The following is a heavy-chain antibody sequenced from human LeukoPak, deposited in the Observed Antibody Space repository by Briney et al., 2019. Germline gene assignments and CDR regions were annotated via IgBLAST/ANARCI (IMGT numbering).Heavy chain of an antibody. CDR1: GYTFTSYG. J-gene: IGHJ4*02. D-gene: IGHD3-10*01. CDR2: ISAYNGNT. Sequence: ASVKVSCKASGYTFTSYGISWVRQAPGQGLEWMGWISAYNGNTNYAQKIQGRVTMTTDTSTSTAYMELRSLRSDDTAVYYCARDYGSGSYYKSYYFDYWGQGTLVTVSS. CDR3: ARDYGSGSYYKSYYFDY. V-gene: IGHV1-18*01.